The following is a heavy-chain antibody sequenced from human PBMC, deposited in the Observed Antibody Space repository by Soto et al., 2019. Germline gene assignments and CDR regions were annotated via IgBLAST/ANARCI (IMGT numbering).Heavy chain of an antibody. CDR2: IYYSGST. CDR1: GGSISSYY. J-gene: IGHJ5*02. CDR3: ARALYYYDSSGYYGVWFDP. D-gene: IGHD3-22*01. Sequence: SETLSLTCTVSGGSISSYYWSWIRQPPGKGLEWIGYIYYSGSTNYNPSLKSRVTISVDTSKNQFSLKLSSVTAADTAVYYCARALYYYDSSGYYGVWFDPWGQGTLVTVSS. V-gene: IGHV4-59*01.